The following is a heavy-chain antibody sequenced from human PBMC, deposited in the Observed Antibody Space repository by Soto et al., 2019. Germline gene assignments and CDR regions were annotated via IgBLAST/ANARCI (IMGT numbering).Heavy chain of an antibody. Sequence: EVQLVVSGGLVVRPGGSLRLSCAGSGFTFDDHTMHWVRQAPGKGLEWVSLITWDAGSAFYADSVRGRFTISRDNSKNMMYLQMNSLRPEDTAVYYCARGVFYYYGSSGYSPDYWGQGTLVTVSS. CDR3: ARGVFYYYGSSGYSPDY. D-gene: IGHD3-22*01. CDR2: ITWDAGSA. CDR1: GFTFDDHT. J-gene: IGHJ4*02. V-gene: IGHV3-43*01.